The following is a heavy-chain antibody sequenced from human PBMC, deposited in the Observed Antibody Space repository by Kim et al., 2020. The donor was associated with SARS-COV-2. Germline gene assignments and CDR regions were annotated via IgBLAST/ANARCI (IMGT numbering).Heavy chain of an antibody. J-gene: IGHJ4*02. Sequence: GGSLRLSCSASGFTFSSYAMHWVRQTPGKGLEYVSAISNTGGSTYYVDSVKGRFTISRDNSKNALYLQMSSLRAEDTAVYHCVKDTSGYYYAPDYWGQGTLVTVSS. CDR2: ISNTGGST. V-gene: IGHV3-64D*09. CDR1: GFTFSSYA. CDR3: VKDTSGYYYAPDY. D-gene: IGHD3-22*01.